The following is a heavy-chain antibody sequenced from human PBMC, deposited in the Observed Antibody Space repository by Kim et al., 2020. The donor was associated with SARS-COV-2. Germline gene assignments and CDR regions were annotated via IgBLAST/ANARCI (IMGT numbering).Heavy chain of an antibody. J-gene: IGHJ4*02. CDR3: ARIYGDYGPYFDY. D-gene: IGHD4-17*01. CDR2: IIPIFGTA. Sequence: SVKVSCKASGGTFSSYAISWVRQAPGQGLEWMGGIIPIFGTANYAQKFQGRVTITADESTSTAYMELSSLRSEDTAVYYCARIYGDYGPYFDYWGQGTLVTVSS. CDR1: GGTFSSYA. V-gene: IGHV1-69*13.